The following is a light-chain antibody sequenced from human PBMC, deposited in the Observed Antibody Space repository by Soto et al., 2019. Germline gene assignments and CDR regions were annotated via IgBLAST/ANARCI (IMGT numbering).Light chain of an antibody. CDR2: AAS. V-gene: IGKV1-39*01. Sequence: DIQMTQSPSSLSASVGDRVAISCRTSQSISSYLNSYQQKPGTGPKLLIYAASSLQSGVPSRFSGSGSGTAFTLIIISLQPEDFATSYCHQRYSPPLTFGGGTKVEI. CDR1: QSISSY. J-gene: IGKJ4*01. CDR3: HQRYSPPLT.